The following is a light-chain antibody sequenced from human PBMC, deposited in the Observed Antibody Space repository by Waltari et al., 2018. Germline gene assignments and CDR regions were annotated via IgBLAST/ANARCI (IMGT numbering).Light chain of an antibody. CDR2: AAS. Sequence: AIRMTQSPSSFSASTGDRVTTTCRASQGISSYLAWYQQKPGKAPKLLIYAASTLQSGVPSRFSGSGSGTDFTLTISCLQSEDFATYYCQQYYSYPPAFGQGTKVEIK. CDR3: QQYYSYPPA. CDR1: QGISSY. J-gene: IGKJ1*01. V-gene: IGKV1-8*01.